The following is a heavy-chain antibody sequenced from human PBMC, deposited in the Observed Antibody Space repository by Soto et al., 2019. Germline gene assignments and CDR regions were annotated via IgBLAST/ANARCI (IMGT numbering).Heavy chain of an antibody. CDR3: ARDIGFYSSSSGSGMAV. D-gene: IGHD6-6*01. CDR2: ISAYNGNT. J-gene: IGHJ6*02. CDR1: WYTFTSYA. Sequence: ASLKVSCTACWYTFTSYAISWVRQAPVQGLEWMGLISAYNGNTNYAQKLQGRVTMTTDTSTNTAYMELSSLRSEDTDVYYCARDIGFYSSSSGSGMAVWGQGTTVTVPS. V-gene: IGHV1-18*04.